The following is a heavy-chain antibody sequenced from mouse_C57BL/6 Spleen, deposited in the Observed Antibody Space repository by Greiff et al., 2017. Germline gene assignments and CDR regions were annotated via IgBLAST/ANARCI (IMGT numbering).Heavy chain of an antibody. J-gene: IGHJ2*01. CDR2: INPNNGGT. Sequence: VQLQQSGPELVKPGASVKMSCKASGYTFTDYNMPWVKQSHGKSLEWIGYINPNNGGTSYNQKFKGKATLTVNKSTSTAYMELRSLTSEDSAVYYCSRRGDEYYFDGWGQGTTLTVSS. V-gene: IGHV1-22*01. D-gene: IGHD3-3*01. CDR1: GYTFTDYN. CDR3: SRRGDEYYFDG.